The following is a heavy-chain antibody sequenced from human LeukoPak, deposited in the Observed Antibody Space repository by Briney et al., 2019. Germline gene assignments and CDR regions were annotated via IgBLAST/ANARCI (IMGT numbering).Heavy chain of an antibody. J-gene: IGHJ2*01. Sequence: PSETLSLTCTVSGGSISSSSYYWGWIRQPPGKGLEWIGSIFYSGRTYSSPSLKSRVTISVDPSKNQFSLKLSSVTAADTAVYYCARGDILTGYYGNWYFDVWGRGTLVTVSS. V-gene: IGHV4-39*01. CDR3: ARGDILTGYYGNWYFDV. CDR1: GGSISSSSYY. D-gene: IGHD3-9*01. CDR2: IFYSGRT.